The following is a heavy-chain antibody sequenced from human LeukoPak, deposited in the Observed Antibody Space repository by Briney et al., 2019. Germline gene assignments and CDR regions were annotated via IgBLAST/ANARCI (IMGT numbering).Heavy chain of an antibody. CDR2: IYHSGST. D-gene: IGHD3-10*01. CDR3: ARGPMVRGVITAYYFDY. CDR1: GYSISSGYY. Sequence: SETLSLTCTVSGYSISSGYYWGWIRQPPGKGLEWIGSIYHSGSTYYNPSLKSRVTISVDTSKNQFSLKLSSVTAADTAVYYCARGPMVRGVITAYYFDYWGQGTLVTVSS. V-gene: IGHV4-38-2*02. J-gene: IGHJ4*02.